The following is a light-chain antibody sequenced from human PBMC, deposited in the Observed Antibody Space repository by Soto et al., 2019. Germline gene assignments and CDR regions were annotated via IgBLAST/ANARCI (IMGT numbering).Light chain of an antibody. V-gene: IGLV6-57*04. CDR3: QSYDSSNHNVV. Sequence: NIMLTQPHSVSESPGKTVTISCTRSSGSIASNYVQWYQQRPGSAPTTVIYEDNQRPSGVPDRFSGSIDSSSNSASLTISGLKTEDEADYYCQSYDSSNHNVVFGGGTKLTVL. CDR1: SGSIASNY. J-gene: IGLJ2*01. CDR2: EDN.